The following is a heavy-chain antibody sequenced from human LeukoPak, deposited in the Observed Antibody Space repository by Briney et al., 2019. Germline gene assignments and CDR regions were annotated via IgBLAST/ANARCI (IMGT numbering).Heavy chain of an antibody. J-gene: IGHJ4*02. Sequence: PGGSLRLSCSASGFTFSSFAMHWVRQAPGKGLGYVSAISSNGGGTYYADSVKDRFTISRDNSKKTLFRQMSSLRAEDTAEYYCVKDQGTRYYYGSWSYYDYWGQGTLVTVSS. CDR2: ISSNGGGT. D-gene: IGHD3-10*01. CDR1: GFTFSSFA. CDR3: VKDQGTRYYYGSWSYYDY. V-gene: IGHV3-64D*06.